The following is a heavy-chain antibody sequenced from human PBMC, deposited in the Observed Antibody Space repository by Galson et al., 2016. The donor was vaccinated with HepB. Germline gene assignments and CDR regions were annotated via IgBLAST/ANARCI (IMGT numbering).Heavy chain of an antibody. CDR2: ISGSGAST. CDR1: GFTFSNYD. J-gene: IGHJ4*02. D-gene: IGHD3-22*01. Sequence: SLRLSCAASGFTFSNYDMSWFRQAPGRGLEWVSGISGSGASTTYADSVKGRFTISRDNSKNALHLQMNSLRAEDTAMYFCARHFSGSYLGQGTLVTFSS. V-gene: IGHV3-23*01. CDR3: ARHFSGSY.